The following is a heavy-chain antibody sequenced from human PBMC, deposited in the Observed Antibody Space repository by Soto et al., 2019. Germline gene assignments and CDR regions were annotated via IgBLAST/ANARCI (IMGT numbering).Heavy chain of an antibody. CDR1: GFTFSGYW. CDR2: INSDGSTT. D-gene: IGHD4-17*01. CDR3: ASAKIGDYFQVY. V-gene: IGHV3-74*01. J-gene: IGHJ4*02. Sequence: GGSLRLSCAVSGFTFSGYWMHWVRQAPGKGLVWVSRINSDGSTTSYADSVKGRFTISRDDAKNTLYLQMDSLRAEDTAVYFCASAKIGDYFQVYWGQGTLVTVSS.